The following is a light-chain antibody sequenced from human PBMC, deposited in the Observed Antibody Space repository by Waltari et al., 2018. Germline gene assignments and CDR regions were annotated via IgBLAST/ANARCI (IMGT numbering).Light chain of an antibody. CDR3: QQHDNSPFT. CDR2: RAS. CDR1: QGISNW. Sequence: DIQMTQSPSSLSASVGDRVTITCRASQGISNWLAWYQQKPGKAPKLLIYRASKLETGVPSRFSGSGSGTDFTLIISSLQPEDIATYYCQQHDNSPFTFGPGTKLDIK. V-gene: IGKV1-33*01. J-gene: IGKJ3*01.